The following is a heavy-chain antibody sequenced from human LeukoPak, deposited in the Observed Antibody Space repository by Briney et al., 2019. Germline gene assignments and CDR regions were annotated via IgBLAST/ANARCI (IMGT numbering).Heavy chain of an antibody. Sequence: ASVKVSCKASGYTFTSYGISWVRQAPGQGLEWMGWISAYNGNTNYAQKLQGRVTMTTDTSTSTAYMELRSLRSEDTAVYYCASGEPDYYYYYYMDVWGKGTTVTVS. CDR1: GYTFTSYG. CDR3: ASGEPDYYYYYYMDV. D-gene: IGHD3-10*01. J-gene: IGHJ6*03. V-gene: IGHV1-18*01. CDR2: ISAYNGNT.